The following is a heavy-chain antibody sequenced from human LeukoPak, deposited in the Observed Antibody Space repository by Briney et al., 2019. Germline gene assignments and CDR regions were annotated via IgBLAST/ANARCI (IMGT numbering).Heavy chain of an antibody. CDR3: ARKWLLHPFDY. J-gene: IGHJ4*02. Sequence: ASVTVSCKASGYTFTGYYMHWVRQAPGQGLEWMGWINPNSGGTNYAQKLQGRVTMTRDTSISTAYMELSRLRSDDTAVYYCARKWLLHPFDYWGQGTLVTVSS. CDR2: INPNSGGT. D-gene: IGHD3-22*01. V-gene: IGHV1-2*02. CDR1: GYTFTGYY.